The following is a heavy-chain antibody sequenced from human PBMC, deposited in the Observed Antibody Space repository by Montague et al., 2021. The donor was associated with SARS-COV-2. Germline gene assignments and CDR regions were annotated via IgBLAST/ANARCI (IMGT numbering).Heavy chain of an antibody. Sequence: PALGKPPQTLTLTCTFSGFPLSTSGMCVSWIRQPPGKALEWLAXXXWXXXKYXSTSLKTRLTISKDTSKNQVVLTMTNMDPVDTATYYCARIWGATRGDAFDIWGQGTMVTVSS. CDR2: XXWXXXK. D-gene: IGHD1-26*01. CDR1: GFPLSTSGMC. CDR3: ARIWGATRGDAFDI. J-gene: IGHJ3*02. V-gene: IGHV2-70*01.